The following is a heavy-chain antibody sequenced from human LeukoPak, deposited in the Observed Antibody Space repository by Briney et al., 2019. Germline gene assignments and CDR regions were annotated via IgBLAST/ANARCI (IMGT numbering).Heavy chain of an antibody. Sequence: ASVKVSCKASRYIFTGYYMHWVRQAPGQGLEWMGWINPNSGGTNYAQKFQGRVTMTRDTSISTAYMELSRLRSDDTAVYYCARGSDYLGSFDPWGQGTLVTVSS. V-gene: IGHV1-2*02. J-gene: IGHJ5*02. CDR2: INPNSGGT. CDR3: ARGSDYLGSFDP. D-gene: IGHD3-10*01. CDR1: RYIFTGYY.